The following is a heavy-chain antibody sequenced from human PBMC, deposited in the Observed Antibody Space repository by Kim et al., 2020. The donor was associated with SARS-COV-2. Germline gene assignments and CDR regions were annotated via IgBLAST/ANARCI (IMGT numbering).Heavy chain of an antibody. Sequence: SQTLSLTCSVSGASIKNSDSYWGWIRQSPGKGLEWIGSFSYSGTTYYNPSLKSRVTISVDTSNNHLSLRMRSATAADTALYYCARQAPRLLWFGALGDFD. V-gene: IGHV4-39*01. CDR3: ARQAPRLLWFGALGDFD. CDR2: FSYSGTT. J-gene: IGHJ4*01. CDR1: GASIKNSDSY. D-gene: IGHD3-10*01.